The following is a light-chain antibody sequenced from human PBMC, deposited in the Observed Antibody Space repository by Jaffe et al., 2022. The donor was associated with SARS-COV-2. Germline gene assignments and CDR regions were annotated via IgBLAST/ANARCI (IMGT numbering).Light chain of an antibody. Sequence: QSVLTQPPSASGTPGQRVTISCSGSSSNIGSNSVYWYQQLPGTAPKLLIQSNNQRPSGVPDRFSGSKSGTSASLAISGLRSEDEADYYCAAWDDSMSGPVFGGGTKLTVL. CDR1: SSNIGSNS. CDR2: SNN. J-gene: IGLJ3*02. CDR3: AAWDDSMSGPV. V-gene: IGLV1-47*02.